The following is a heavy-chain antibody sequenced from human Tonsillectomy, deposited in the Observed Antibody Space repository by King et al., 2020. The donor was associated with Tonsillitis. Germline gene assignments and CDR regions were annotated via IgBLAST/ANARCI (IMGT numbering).Heavy chain of an antibody. CDR3: VKEKLCIFDY. Sequence: VQLVESGGVVVEPGGSLRLSCAASGFHFGDYTMHWVRHSTGKGLEWVSLITWDGGSILYADSVKGRFTISKDNSKNSVYLQMNSLKSEDSAFYYCVKEKLCIFDYWGQGTLVTVPS. D-gene: IGHD3-16*01. J-gene: IGHJ4*02. CDR2: ITWDGGSI. V-gene: IGHV3-43*01. CDR1: GFHFGDYT.